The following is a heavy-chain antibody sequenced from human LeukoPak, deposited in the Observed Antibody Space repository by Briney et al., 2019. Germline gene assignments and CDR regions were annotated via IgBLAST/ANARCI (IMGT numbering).Heavy chain of an antibody. J-gene: IGHJ4*02. D-gene: IGHD3-10*01. CDR2: IYTSGST. CDR1: GGSISSYY. Sequence: PSETLSLTCTVSGGSISSYYWSWIRQPAGKGLEWIGRIYTSGSTNYNPSLKSRVTMSVDTSKNQFSLKLSSVTAADTVVYYCARENISLLWFGELLGYYFDYWGQGTLVTVSS. V-gene: IGHV4-4*07. CDR3: ARENISLLWFGELLGYYFDY.